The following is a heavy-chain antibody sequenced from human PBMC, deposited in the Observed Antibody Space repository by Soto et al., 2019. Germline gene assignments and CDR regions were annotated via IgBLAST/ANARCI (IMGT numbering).Heavy chain of an antibody. D-gene: IGHD3-10*01. V-gene: IGHV4-34*01. J-gene: IGHJ4*02. CDR2: INHSGST. CDR1: GGSFSGYY. Sequence: ASETLSLTCAVYGGSFSGYYWSWIRQPPGKGLEWIGEINHSGSTNYNPSLKSRVTISVDTSKNQFSLKLSSVTAADTAVYYCARALSIYYGSGSYSIWGQGTLVTVSS. CDR3: ARALSIYYGSGSYSI.